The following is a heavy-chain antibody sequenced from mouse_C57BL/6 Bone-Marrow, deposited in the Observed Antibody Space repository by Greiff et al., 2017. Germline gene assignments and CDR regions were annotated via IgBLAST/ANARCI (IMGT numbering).Heavy chain of an antibody. Sequence: QVQLQQSGAELVKPGASVQMSCKASGYTFTTYPIEWLKQTHGKRLAWIGNFHPYTDDTKYNEKFKGKATLTVEKSSSTVYLELSRLTSDDAAVYYCARGCNNGGYYFDDWGQGTTLTVSS. CDR1: GYTFTTYP. D-gene: IGHD1-3*01. CDR2: FHPYTDDT. CDR3: ARGCNNGGYYFDD. J-gene: IGHJ2*01. V-gene: IGHV1-47*01.